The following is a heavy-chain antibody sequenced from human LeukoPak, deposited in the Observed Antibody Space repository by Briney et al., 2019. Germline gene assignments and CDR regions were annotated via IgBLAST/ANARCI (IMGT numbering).Heavy chain of an antibody. CDR1: GGSISSYY. V-gene: IGHV4-59*01. CDR3: ARGGDGYNLDAFDI. D-gene: IGHD5-24*01. Sequence: SETLSLTCTVSGGSISSYYWSWIRQPPGKGLEWIGYIYYSGSTNYNPSLKSRVTISVGTSKNQFSLKLSSVTAADTAVYYCARGGDGYNLDAFDIWGQGTMVTVSS. J-gene: IGHJ3*02. CDR2: IYYSGST.